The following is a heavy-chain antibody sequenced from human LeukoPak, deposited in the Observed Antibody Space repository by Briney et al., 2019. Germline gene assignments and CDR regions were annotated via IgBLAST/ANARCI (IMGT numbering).Heavy chain of an antibody. J-gene: IGHJ6*04. CDR2: LDPSDSYT. CDR1: GYSFTSYW. V-gene: IGHV5-10-1*01. CDR3: ASAGSGSYGFYYYGMDV. D-gene: IGHD3-10*01. Sequence: GESLKIFCKGSGYSFTSYWISWVRQLPGKGLEWMVRLDPSDSYTNYSPSFQGHVTISADKSISTAYLQWSSLKASDTAMYYCASAGSGSYGFYYYGMDVWGKGTTVTVSS.